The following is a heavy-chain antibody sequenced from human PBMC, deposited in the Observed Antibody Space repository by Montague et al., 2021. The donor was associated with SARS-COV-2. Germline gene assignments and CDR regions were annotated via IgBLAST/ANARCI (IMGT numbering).Heavy chain of an antibody. Sequence: SETLSLTCTVSGGSISSYYWSWIRQPPGKGLEWMGYIYYSGSTNYNPSLKSRVTISVDTSKNQFSLKLSSVTAADTAVYYCARVSRITIFGVVGWFDPWGQGTMVTVSS. V-gene: IGHV4-59*01. CDR1: GGSISSYY. CDR3: ARVSRITIFGVVGWFDP. D-gene: IGHD3-3*01. J-gene: IGHJ3*01. CDR2: IYYSGST.